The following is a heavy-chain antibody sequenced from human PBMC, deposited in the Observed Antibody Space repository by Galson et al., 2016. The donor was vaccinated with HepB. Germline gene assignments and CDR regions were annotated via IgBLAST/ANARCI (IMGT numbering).Heavy chain of an antibody. D-gene: IGHD6-13*01. CDR1: GFTFSGYG. CDR3: ARDLWRGAAGRGNWFDP. J-gene: IGHJ5*02. V-gene: IGHV3-33*01. CDR2: IWYDGNSK. Sequence: SLRLSCAASGFTFSGYGMHWVRQTPGKGLEWLAVIWYDGNSKYYADSVKGRFTISRDNSKNTLFLQMNSLRVDDTAVYYCARDLWRGAAGRGNWFDPWGQGTLVTVSS.